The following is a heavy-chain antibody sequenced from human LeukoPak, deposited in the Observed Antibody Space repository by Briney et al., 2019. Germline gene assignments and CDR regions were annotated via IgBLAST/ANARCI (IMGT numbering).Heavy chain of an antibody. CDR1: GFTFSSYG. J-gene: IGHJ4*02. D-gene: IGHD2-2*01. Sequence: SGGSLRLSCAASGFTFSSYGMHWVRQAPGKGLEWVAVIWYDGSNKYYADSVKGRFTISRDNSKNTLYLQMNSLRAEDTAVYYCARDRGYCSSTSCYAGYFDYWGQGTLVTVSS. V-gene: IGHV3-33*08. CDR3: ARDRGYCSSTSCYAGYFDY. CDR2: IWYDGSNK.